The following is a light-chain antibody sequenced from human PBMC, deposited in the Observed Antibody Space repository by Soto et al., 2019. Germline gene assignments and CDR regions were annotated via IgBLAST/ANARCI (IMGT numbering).Light chain of an antibody. CDR2: DAS. Sequence: IVLMQSPATLSLSPGERATLSCRASRSLSSDYLAWYQQKPGQAPRLLFYDASRRATGTPDRLSVSGSGTDFTLTISRLEPGDFAVYYCQQYGDSPRSFGQGTKVDIK. CDR1: RSLSSDY. V-gene: IGKV3-20*01. CDR3: QQYGDSPRS. J-gene: IGKJ1*01.